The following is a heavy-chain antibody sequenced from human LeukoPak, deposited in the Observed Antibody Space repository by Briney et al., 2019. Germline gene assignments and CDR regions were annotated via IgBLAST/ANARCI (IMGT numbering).Heavy chain of an antibody. CDR3: ARYSGSQNGFDP. CDR1: GGSLSSGDYY. D-gene: IGHD2-15*01. CDR2: IYYSGST. V-gene: IGHV4-30-4*08. Sequence: SETLSLTCTASGGSLSSGDYYWSWIRQPPGKGLEWIGYIYYSGSTYYNPSLKSRVTISVDTSKNQFSLKLSSVTAADTAVYYCARYSGSQNGFDPWGQGTLVTVSS. J-gene: IGHJ5*02.